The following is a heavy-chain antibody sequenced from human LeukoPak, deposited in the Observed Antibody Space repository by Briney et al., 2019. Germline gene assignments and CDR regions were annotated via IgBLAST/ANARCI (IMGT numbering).Heavy chain of an antibody. V-gene: IGHV4-31*03. CDR1: GGSISSGGYY. J-gene: IGHJ4*02. CDR2: IYYSGST. CDR3: ARLHQSGTTDY. Sequence: SETLSLTCTVSGGSISSGGYYWSWIRQHPRKGLEWIGYIYYSGSTYYNPSLKSRVTISVDTSKNQFSLKLSSVTAADTALYYCARLHQSGTTDYWGQGTLVTVSS. D-gene: IGHD1-1*01.